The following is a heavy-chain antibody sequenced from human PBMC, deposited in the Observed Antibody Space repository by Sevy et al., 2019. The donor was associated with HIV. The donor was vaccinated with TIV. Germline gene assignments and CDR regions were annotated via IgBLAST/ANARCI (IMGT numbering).Heavy chain of an antibody. J-gene: IGHJ4*02. D-gene: IGHD3-16*02. CDR3: AKDQGDYGWGTFRDY. CDR1: GFTFSIYA. CDR2: LSGSGGST. V-gene: IGHV3-23*01. Sequence: GGSLRLSCAASGFTFSIYAMSWVRQAPGKGLEWVSGLSGSGGSTYYADSVKGRFTISRDNAKNTLYLQMNSLRAEDTAVYYCAKDQGDYGWGTFRDYWGQGTLVTVSS.